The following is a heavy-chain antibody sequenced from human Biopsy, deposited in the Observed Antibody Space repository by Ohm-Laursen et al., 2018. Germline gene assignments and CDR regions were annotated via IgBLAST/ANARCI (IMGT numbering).Heavy chain of an antibody. CDR3: AGAGSLSF. Sequence: SLRLSCAASEFNLDRHHMNWVRLAPGKGLEWVSMIHGSGRTDYADSVKGRFTVSRDDSKDTVYLQMNALRVDDTAMYYCAGAGSLSFWGQGALVTVSS. CDR1: EFNLDRHH. V-gene: IGHV3-66*01. J-gene: IGHJ4*02. D-gene: IGHD3-10*01. CDR2: IHGSGRT.